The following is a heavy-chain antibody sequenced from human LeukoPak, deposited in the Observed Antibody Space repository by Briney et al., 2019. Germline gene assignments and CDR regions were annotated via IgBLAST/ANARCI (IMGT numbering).Heavy chain of an antibody. V-gene: IGHV1-46*01. CDR2: INRSGYST. CDR1: GYTFTRYY. D-gene: IGHD3-10*01. CDR3: ARHQPPGYYGSGSQWYYFDY. Sequence: ASVKVSCKASGYTFTRYYIHWVRQAPGQGLEWMGVINRSGYSTTYAQKFQGRVTMTRDTSTSTVYMELSSLRSEDTAVYYCARHQPPGYYGSGSQWYYFDYWGQGTLVTVSS. J-gene: IGHJ4*02.